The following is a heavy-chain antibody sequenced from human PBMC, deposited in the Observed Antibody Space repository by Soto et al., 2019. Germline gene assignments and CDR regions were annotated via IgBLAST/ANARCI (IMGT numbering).Heavy chain of an antibody. CDR3: VRDGYSGSGDSFAL. D-gene: IGHD5-12*01. CDR2: ISYDGKND. V-gene: IGHV3-30*04. J-gene: IGHJ3*01. CDR1: GFIFSAYT. Sequence: QVQLVESGGGVVQPGRSLRLSCAASGFIFSAYTMHWVRQPPGKGLEWVAVISYDGKNDYFTYPVKGRFTVSRDNSKSRLYLQMNSLKFEDTAVYYCVRDGYSGSGDSFALWGHGKMVNVSS.